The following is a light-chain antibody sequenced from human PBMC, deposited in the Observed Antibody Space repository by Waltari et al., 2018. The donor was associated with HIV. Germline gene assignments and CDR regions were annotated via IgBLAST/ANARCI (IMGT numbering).Light chain of an antibody. CDR1: QSLLYAVNVKHF. CDR2: WAS. Sequence: DIVMTQSPESLAVSLGERATIHCKSSQSLLYAVNVKHFLAWYQQRPGQSPKLLIYWASTRESGVPARFSGSGSGTDFTLTINNVQSEDVAVYYCQQYFGTPLTFGGGTRV. V-gene: IGKV4-1*01. J-gene: IGKJ4*01. CDR3: QQYFGTPLT.